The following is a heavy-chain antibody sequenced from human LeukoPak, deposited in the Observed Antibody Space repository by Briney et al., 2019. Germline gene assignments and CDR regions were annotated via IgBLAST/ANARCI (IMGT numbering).Heavy chain of an antibody. J-gene: IGHJ4*02. CDR1: GFTFSSYA. CDR3: AKDRAVGSAIYDFDY. D-gene: IGHD3-3*01. CDR2: IASDGRDK. Sequence: GRSLTLSCAASGFTFSSYAMHWVRQAPGKGLEWVAVIASDGRDKKYVDSVKGRFTISRGNSRNTLFLQMNSLRPEDTAVYYCAKDRAVGSAIYDFDYWGQGNLVTVSS. V-gene: IGHV3-30*18.